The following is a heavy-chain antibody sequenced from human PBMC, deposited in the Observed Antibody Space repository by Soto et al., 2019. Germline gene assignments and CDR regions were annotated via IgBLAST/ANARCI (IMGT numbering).Heavy chain of an antibody. D-gene: IGHD2-15*01. CDR3: ARDAGYCSGGSCYTFDY. V-gene: IGHV3-33*01. CDR1: GFTFSSYG. Sequence: QVQLVESGGGVVQPGRSLRLSCAASGFTFSSYGMHWVRQAPGKGLEWVAVIWYDGSNKYYADSVKGRFTISRDKSKNTLYLQMNSLRAEDTAVYYCARDAGYCSGGSCYTFDYWGQGTLVTVSS. J-gene: IGHJ4*02. CDR2: IWYDGSNK.